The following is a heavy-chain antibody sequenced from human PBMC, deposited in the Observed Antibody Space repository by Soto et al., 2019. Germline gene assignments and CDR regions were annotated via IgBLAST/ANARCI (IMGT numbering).Heavy chain of an antibody. CDR1: GGSISSTSYY. D-gene: IGHD3-16*01. J-gene: IGHJ5*02. CDR2: IYYTGST. V-gene: IGHV4-39*01. Sequence: SETLSLTCTVSGGSISSTSYYWGWIRQPPGKGLEWIGNIYYTGSTYYNPSLKSRVTISVDTSKNQFSLKLSSVTAADTAVYYCARLIRGGDWFDPWGQGTLVTVSS. CDR3: ARLIRGGDWFDP.